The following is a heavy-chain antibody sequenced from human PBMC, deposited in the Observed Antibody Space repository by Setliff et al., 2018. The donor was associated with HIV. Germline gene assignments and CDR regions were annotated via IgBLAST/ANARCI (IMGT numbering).Heavy chain of an antibody. CDR1: GYSFTSNW. CDR3: ARAGSGSYYNAPHY. J-gene: IGHJ4*02. V-gene: IGHV5-51*01. D-gene: IGHD3-10*01. Sequence: GESLTISCKGSGYSFTSNWIGWVRQMPGKGLEWMGIIYPGDSDAKYSPSFQGQVTISADKSISTAYLQWSSLKASDTAMYYCARAGSGSYYNAPHYWGQGTLVTVSS. CDR2: IYPGDSDA.